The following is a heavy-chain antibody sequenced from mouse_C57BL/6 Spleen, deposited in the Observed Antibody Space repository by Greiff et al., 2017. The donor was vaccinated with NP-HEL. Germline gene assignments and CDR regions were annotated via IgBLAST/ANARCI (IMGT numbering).Heavy chain of an antibody. Sequence: VQLLQSGAELVIPAASVKLSCTASGYTFTSYWLHWVQQRPGQGLEWMGYIDPCDSYTNYNPKFKGKSTLTVDKSSSTAYMQLSSLTSEDSAVYYCARWGTTVVEYFDVWGTGTTVTVSS. J-gene: IGHJ1*03. CDR3: ARWGTTVVEYFDV. D-gene: IGHD1-1*01. CDR1: GYTFTSYW. V-gene: IGHV1-69*01. CDR2: IDPCDSYT.